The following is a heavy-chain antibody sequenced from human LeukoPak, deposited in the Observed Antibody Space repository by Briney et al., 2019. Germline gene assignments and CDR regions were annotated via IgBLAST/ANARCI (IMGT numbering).Heavy chain of an antibody. CDR2: IKSKTDGGTT. CDR1: GFTFSNAW. D-gene: IGHD5-18*01. CDR3: ARADWDTAMIDY. Sequence: GGSLRLSCAASGFTFSNAWMSWVRQAPGKGLEWVGRIKSKTDGGTTDYAAPVKGRFTISRHDSINMLYLQMNSLRAEDTAVYYCARADWDTAMIDYWGQGTLVTVSS. V-gene: IGHV3-15*01. J-gene: IGHJ4*02.